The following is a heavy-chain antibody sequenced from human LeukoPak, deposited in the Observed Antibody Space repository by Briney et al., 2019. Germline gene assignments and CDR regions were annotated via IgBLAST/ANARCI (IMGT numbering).Heavy chain of an antibody. CDR1: GYTFTSYG. CDR2: ISAYNGNT. Sequence: ASVKVSCKASGYTFTSYGISWVRQAPGQGLEWMGWISAYNGNTNYAQKLQGRVTMTTDTSTSTAYMELRSLRSDDTAVYYWARDRVVPAAIYYYYMDVWGKGTTVTVSS. J-gene: IGHJ6*03. V-gene: IGHV1-18*01. CDR3: ARDRVVPAAIYYYYMDV. D-gene: IGHD2-2*01.